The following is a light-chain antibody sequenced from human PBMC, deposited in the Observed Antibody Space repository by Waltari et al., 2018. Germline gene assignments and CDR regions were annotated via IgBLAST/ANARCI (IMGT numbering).Light chain of an antibody. V-gene: IGLV2-8*01. CDR2: EVS. CDR1: SSDVGGFDY. J-gene: IGLJ2*01. CDR3: SSFAGSSQML. Sequence: QSALPQPPSASGSPGQSVTISCTGTSSDVGGFDYVSWYQQHPGKVPRLMIYEVSKRPSGVPDRFSDSKSGNTASLTVSGLQVEDEADYYCSSFAGSSQMLFGGGTKLTVL.